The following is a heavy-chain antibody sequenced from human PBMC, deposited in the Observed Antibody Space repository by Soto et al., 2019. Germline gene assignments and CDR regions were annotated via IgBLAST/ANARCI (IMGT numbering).Heavy chain of an antibody. V-gene: IGHV3-30*03. CDR3: ARVIRADSTSSNFYYYSGLDV. CDR1: GFTFITYG. J-gene: IGHJ6*02. D-gene: IGHD6-6*01. CDR2: ISNNGINK. Sequence: GGSLRLSCAASGFTFITYGMHWVRQAPGKGLGWLAVISNNGINKYYADSVKGRFTISRDNSKDTLFLQMNSLRGEDTAIYYCARVIRADSTSSNFYYYSGLDVWGQGTTVTVSS.